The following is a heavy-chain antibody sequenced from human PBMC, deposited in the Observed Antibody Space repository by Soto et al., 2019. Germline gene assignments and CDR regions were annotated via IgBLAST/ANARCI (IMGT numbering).Heavy chain of an antibody. Sequence: DVQLLESGGHLVQPGGSLRLSCAASGFTFSSYAMSWVRQAPGKGLEWGSSVSAGGDMTDYSDSVKGRFTISRDNSNNALFLQMNSLRIEDTALYYCARGDRGGSGSPASYYYSGGDVWGQGATVTVS. CDR3: ARGDRGGSGSPASYYYSGGDV. CDR1: GFTFSSYA. CDR2: VSAGGDMT. J-gene: IGHJ6*02. V-gene: IGHV3-23*01. D-gene: IGHD2-15*01.